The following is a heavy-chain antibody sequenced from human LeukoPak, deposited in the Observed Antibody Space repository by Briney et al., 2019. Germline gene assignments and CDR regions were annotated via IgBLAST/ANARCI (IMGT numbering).Heavy chain of an antibody. CDR3: AKDHYSSSPGHFDY. Sequence: PGGSLRLSCAASGFTFSSYAMSWVRRAPGKGLEWVSGISGSGANTYYADSVKGRFTISKDNSENTLDLQMNSLRVEDTAVYCCAKDHYSSSPGHFDYWGQGTLVTVSS. V-gene: IGHV3-23*01. J-gene: IGHJ4*02. D-gene: IGHD6-6*01. CDR1: GFTFSSYA. CDR2: ISGSGANT.